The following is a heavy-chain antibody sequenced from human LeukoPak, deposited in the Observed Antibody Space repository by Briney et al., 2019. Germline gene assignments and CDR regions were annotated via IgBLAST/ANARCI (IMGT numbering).Heavy chain of an antibody. CDR2: TSGSGDNT. D-gene: IGHD3-22*01. V-gene: IGHV3-23*01. CDR3: AKDSIFFHYYDSSGYSHLDS. Sequence: GRYLRLSCAASGFTFSTYGMSWLRQGPGQGLEWVSGTSGSGDNTHYADSVKGRFTISRDNSKNTLYLQMNSLRAEDTAVYYCAKDSIFFHYYDSSGYSHLDSWGQGTLVTVSS. CDR1: GFTFSTYG. J-gene: IGHJ4*02.